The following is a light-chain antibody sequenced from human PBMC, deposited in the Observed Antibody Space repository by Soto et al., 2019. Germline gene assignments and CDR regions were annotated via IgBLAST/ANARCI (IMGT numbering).Light chain of an antibody. CDR2: KAS. V-gene: IGKV1-5*03. Sequence: DIQMTQSPSTLSASVGDRVTITCRASQSISTWLAWYQQKPGKAPKLLMYKASSLESGFPSRFSGSGSGTEFTLTISSLQPDDFATYYCQQYDTYRTFGQGTKVEIK. J-gene: IGKJ1*01. CDR3: QQYDTYRT. CDR1: QSISTW.